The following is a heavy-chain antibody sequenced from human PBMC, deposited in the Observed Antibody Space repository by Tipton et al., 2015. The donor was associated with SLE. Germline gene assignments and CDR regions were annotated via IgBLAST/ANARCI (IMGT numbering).Heavy chain of an antibody. J-gene: IGHJ4*02. D-gene: IGHD2-2*01. CDR1: GGPITTGSYY. Sequence: TLSLTCPVSGGPITTGSYYWSWIRQPAGKGLEWIGRRYTTGSTYHNPSLKSRVSMSVDKSKNQFPLKLTSVTAADTAVYYCATSPLTLWGQGTLVTVSS. V-gene: IGHV4-61*02. CDR2: RYTTGST. CDR3: ATSPLTL.